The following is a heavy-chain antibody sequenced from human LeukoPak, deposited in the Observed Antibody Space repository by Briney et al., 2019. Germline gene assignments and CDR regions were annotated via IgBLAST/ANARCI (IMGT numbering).Heavy chain of an antibody. CDR1: GGSFSGNY. CDR2: SSPTGDIT. Sequence: SETLSLTCAVYGGSFSGNYWTLIRQTPGRGLEWIGESSPTGDITGYNPSLKGRAAISVDSSKKQFSLRLTSVTAADTGVYYCARVPDFIARPCDSWGPGTLVTVSS. J-gene: IGHJ4*02. V-gene: IGHV4-34*01. D-gene: IGHD2-21*01. CDR3: ARVPDFIARPCDS.